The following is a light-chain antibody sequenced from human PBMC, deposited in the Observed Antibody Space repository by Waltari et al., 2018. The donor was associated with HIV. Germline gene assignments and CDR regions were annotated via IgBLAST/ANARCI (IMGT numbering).Light chain of an antibody. CDR3: SSYSRGALL. CDR1: TNDLGSYNY. V-gene: IGLV2-14*01. CDR2: EVS. J-gene: IGLJ2*01. Sequence: QSVLTQPASVSGSPGQSLTLSCTGTTNDLGSYNYVSCYQPSPAKAPKLLIYEVSTRPSGVSSRFSGSKSGNTASLTISGLQAEDEAYYHCSSYSRGALLFGGGTKVTVL.